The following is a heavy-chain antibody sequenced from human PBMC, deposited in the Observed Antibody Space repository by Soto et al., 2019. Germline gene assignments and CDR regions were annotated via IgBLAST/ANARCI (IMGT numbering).Heavy chain of an antibody. J-gene: IGHJ4*01. Sequence: HPGGSLRLSCAASGFTFSSYAMSWVRQAPGKGLEWVSTITASSTSIYYADSVRGRFTISRDNAKKTLYLQMNSLRAEDTALYYCARDLHYAFDYWGHGTLVTVSS. V-gene: IGHV3-48*01. CDR1: GFTFSSYA. CDR2: ITASSTSI. D-gene: IGHD4-17*01. CDR3: ARDLHYAFDY.